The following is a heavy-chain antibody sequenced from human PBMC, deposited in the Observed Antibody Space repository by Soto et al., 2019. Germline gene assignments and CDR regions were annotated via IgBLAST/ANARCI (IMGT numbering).Heavy chain of an antibody. V-gene: IGHV1-69*08. J-gene: IGHJ6*03. D-gene: IGHD4-4*01. CDR3: AREQGYSNYGYYYYYMDV. Sequence: QVQLVQSGAEVKKPGSSVKVSCKASGGTFSSYTISWVRQAPGQGLEWMGRIIPILGIANYAQKFQGRVTITADKSTSPAYMELSSLRSADTAVYYCAREQGYSNYGYYYYYMDVWGKGTTVTVSS. CDR1: GGTFSSYT. CDR2: IIPILGIA.